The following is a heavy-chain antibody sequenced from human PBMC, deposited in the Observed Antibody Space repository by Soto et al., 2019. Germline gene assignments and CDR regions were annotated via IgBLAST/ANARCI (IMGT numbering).Heavy chain of an antibody. Sequence: SETLSLTSTVSGGSISSYDWSWIRQPPGKGLEWIGYIYYSGSTNYNPSLKSRVTISVDTSKNQFSLKLSSVTAADTAVYYCARSYQRILFEVQEWFDPWGQGTLVTVSS. D-gene: IGHD3-10*02. J-gene: IGHJ5*02. CDR2: IYYSGST. V-gene: IGHV4-59*01. CDR3: ARSYQRILFEVQEWFDP. CDR1: GGSISSYD.